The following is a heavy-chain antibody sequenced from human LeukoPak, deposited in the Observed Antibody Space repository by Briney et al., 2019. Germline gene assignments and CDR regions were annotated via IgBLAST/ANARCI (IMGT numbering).Heavy chain of an antibody. CDR2: ISGSGGST. CDR1: GCTFNNFA. D-gene: IGHD2-15*01. V-gene: IGHV3-23*01. CDR3: AKGRCSGGSCYGRGLDY. J-gene: IGHJ4*02. Sequence: GGSLRLSCAASGCTFNNFAMSWVRQAPGKGLEWVSGISGSGGSTYYTDSVKGRFTISRDNSKNTLYLQMNSLNAEDTALYYCAKGRCSGGSCYGRGLDYWGQGTLVTVSS.